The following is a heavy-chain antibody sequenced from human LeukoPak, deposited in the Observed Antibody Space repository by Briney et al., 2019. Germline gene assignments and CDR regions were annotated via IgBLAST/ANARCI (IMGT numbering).Heavy chain of an antibody. Sequence: SETLSLTCTVSGGSINTYYWSWIRQPPGKGLEWIGYIYYSGSTNYNPSLKSRVTLSMDTSKNQFSLRLSSVTAADTAVYYCARGALRYFDWLKKDYYYMDVWGKGTTVTVSS. D-gene: IGHD3-9*01. CDR1: GGSINTYY. CDR3: ARGALRYFDWLKKDYYYMDV. CDR2: IYYSGST. J-gene: IGHJ6*03. V-gene: IGHV4-59*01.